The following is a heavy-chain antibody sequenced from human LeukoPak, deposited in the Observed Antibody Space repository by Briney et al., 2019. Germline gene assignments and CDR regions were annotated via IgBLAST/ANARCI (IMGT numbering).Heavy chain of an antibody. Sequence: PSQTLSLTCTVSGGSISSGDYYWSWIRQPPGKGLEWIGYIYYSGSTYYNPSLKSRVTISVDTSKNQFSLKLSSVTAADTAVYYCARVKNGYYGSGNPSYYFDYWGQGTLVTVSS. D-gene: IGHD3-10*01. CDR3: ARVKNGYYGSGNPSYYFDY. CDR1: GGSISSGDYY. CDR2: IYYSGST. J-gene: IGHJ4*02. V-gene: IGHV4-30-4*01.